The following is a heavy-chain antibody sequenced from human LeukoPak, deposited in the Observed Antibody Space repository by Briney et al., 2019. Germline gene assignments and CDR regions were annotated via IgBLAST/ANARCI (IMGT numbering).Heavy chain of an antibody. Sequence: GGSLRLSCAASGFTFSSYEMNWVRQAPGKGLEWVSYISSSGSTIYYADSVKGRFTISRDNAKNSLYLQMSSLRAEDTAVYYCARDRAQPAAPRVWFDPWGQGTLVTVSS. D-gene: IGHD2-2*01. CDR2: ISSSGSTI. CDR3: ARDRAQPAAPRVWFDP. J-gene: IGHJ5*02. V-gene: IGHV3-48*03. CDR1: GFTFSSYE.